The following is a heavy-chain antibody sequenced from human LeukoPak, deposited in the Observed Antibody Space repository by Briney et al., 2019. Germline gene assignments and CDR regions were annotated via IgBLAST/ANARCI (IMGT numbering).Heavy chain of an antibody. J-gene: IGHJ6*03. CDR1: GFIFSSYW. CDR3: ARDVIARNYYYDMDV. D-gene: IGHD2-15*01. V-gene: IGHV3-7*01. CDR2: IKEDGSEK. Sequence: GGSLRLSCAASGFIFSSYWMSWVRQAPGKGLEWVANIKEDGSEKDYVDSVKGRFTISRDNAKNSLYLQMNSLRAEDTAVYYCARDVIARNYYYDMDVWGKGTTVTVSS.